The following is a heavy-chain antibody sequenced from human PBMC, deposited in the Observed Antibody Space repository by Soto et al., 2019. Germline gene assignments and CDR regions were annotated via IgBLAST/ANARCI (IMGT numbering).Heavy chain of an antibody. CDR2: INAGNGNT. Sequence: ASVKVSCKASGYTFTSYAMHWVRQAPGQRLEWMGWINAGNGNTKYSQKFQGRVTITRDTSASTAYMELSSLRSEDTAVYYCARSYYVFGGGPDYYYYGMDGGGQGPTVT. CDR1: GYTFTSYA. J-gene: IGHJ6*02. CDR3: ARSYYVFGGGPDYYYYGMDG. D-gene: IGHD3-3*01. V-gene: IGHV1-3*01.